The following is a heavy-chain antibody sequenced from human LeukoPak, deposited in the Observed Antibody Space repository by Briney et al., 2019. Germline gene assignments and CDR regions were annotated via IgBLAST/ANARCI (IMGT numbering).Heavy chain of an antibody. J-gene: IGHJ4*02. D-gene: IGHD2-15*01. V-gene: IGHV3-23*01. CDR1: GFTFSSYA. CDR2: ISGSGGST. CDR3: AKVVNLVDTYYFDY. Sequence: AGGSLRLSCAASGFTFSSYAMSWVRQAPGKGLEWVSAISGSGGSTYYADSVKGRFTISRDNSKNTLYLQMNSLRAEDTAVYYCAKVVNLVDTYYFDYWGQGTLVTVSS.